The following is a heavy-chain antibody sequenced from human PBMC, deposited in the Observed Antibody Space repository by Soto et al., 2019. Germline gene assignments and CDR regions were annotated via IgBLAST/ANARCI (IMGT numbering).Heavy chain of an antibody. V-gene: IGHV3-74*01. D-gene: IGHD2-21*01. Sequence: GGSLRLSCAASGFTVSSNWMHWVRQAPGKGLVWVSRISSDGSTTNYADSVKGRFTISRDNSKNTLYLQMNSLRAEDTAVYYCVKDQGADWDVWGQGTTVTVSS. J-gene: IGHJ6*02. CDR3: VKDQGADWDV. CDR1: GFTVSSNW. CDR2: ISSDGSTT.